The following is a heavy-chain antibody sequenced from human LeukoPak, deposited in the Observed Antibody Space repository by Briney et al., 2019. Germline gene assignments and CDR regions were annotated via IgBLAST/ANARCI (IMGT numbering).Heavy chain of an antibody. CDR3: ARVRRQQWLVHYYGMDV. J-gene: IGHJ6*02. CDR1: GYTFTSYY. D-gene: IGHD6-19*01. Sequence: ASVKVSCKASGYTFTSYYMHWVRQAPGQGLEWMGIINPSGGSTSYAQKFQGRVTMTRDTSTSTVYMELRSLRSDDTAVYYCARVRRQQWLVHYYGMDVWGQGTTVTVSS. CDR2: INPSGGST. V-gene: IGHV1-46*01.